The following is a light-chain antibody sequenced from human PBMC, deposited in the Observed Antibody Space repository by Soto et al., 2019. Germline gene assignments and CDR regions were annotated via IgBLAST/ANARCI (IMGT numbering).Light chain of an antibody. J-gene: IGKJ4*02. CDR3: QQYGSSPLT. CDR1: QSVSSNY. V-gene: IGKV3-20*01. CDR2: RAS. Sequence: EIVLTHSPGTLSLSPGERATLSCRASQSVSSNYVAWYQQKPGQTPKVLIYRASSRATGIPDRFSGSGSGSDFTLTISRLEPEDFAMYYCQQYGSSPLTFGGGSLVDIK.